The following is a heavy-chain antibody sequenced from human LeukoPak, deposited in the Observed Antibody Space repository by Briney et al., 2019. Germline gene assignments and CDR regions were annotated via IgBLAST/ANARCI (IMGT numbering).Heavy chain of an antibody. V-gene: IGHV3-48*02. Sequence: GGSLRLSCAASGFTFSSYAMSWVRQAPGKGLEWVSYISSSSSTIYYADSVKGRFTISRDNAKNSLYLQMNSLRDEGTAVYYCARVSLYYYDSSGYVDYWGQGTLVTVSS. J-gene: IGHJ4*02. D-gene: IGHD3-22*01. CDR3: ARVSLYYYDSSGYVDY. CDR1: GFTFSSYA. CDR2: ISSSSSTI.